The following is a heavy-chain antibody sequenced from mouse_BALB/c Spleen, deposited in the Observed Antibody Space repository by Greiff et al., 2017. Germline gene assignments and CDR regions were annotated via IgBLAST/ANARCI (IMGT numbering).Heavy chain of an antibody. Sequence: VQLQQSGPGLVKPSQSLSLTCTVTGYSITSDYAWNWIRQFPGNKLEWMGYISYSGSTSYNPSLKSRISITRDTSKNQFFLQLNSVTTEDTATYYCAREGFAYWGQGTLVTVSA. CDR2: ISYSGST. CDR1: GYSITSDYA. J-gene: IGHJ3*01. CDR3: AREGFAY. V-gene: IGHV3-2*02.